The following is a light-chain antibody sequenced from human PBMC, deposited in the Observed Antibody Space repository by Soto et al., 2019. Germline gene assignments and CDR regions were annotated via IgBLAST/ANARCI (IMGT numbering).Light chain of an antibody. Sequence: DIQMTQSPSTLSASVGDRVTITCRASQSISNYLNWYQLKLGKAPKLLIYHASNLQSGVPSRFSGSGSGTDFTLTISRVEPEDFALYYCQQYGSSLTFGLGTKVDIK. J-gene: IGKJ1*01. CDR2: HAS. V-gene: IGKV1-5*01. CDR1: QSISNY. CDR3: QQYGSSLT.